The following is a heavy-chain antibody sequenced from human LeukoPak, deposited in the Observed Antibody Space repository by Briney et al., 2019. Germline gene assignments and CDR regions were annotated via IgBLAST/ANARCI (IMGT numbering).Heavy chain of an antibody. V-gene: IGHV4-4*07. J-gene: IGHJ4*02. Sequence: SETLSLTCTVSGGSISNYYWSWIRQPAGKGLERIGHIYNSGSTNHNPSLKSRVTMSVDTSKNQISLKVNSVTAADTAVYYCARESNSSFYLFDFWGQGTLVTVSS. CDR3: ARESNSSFYLFDF. D-gene: IGHD6-6*01. CDR2: IYNSGST. CDR1: GGSISNYY.